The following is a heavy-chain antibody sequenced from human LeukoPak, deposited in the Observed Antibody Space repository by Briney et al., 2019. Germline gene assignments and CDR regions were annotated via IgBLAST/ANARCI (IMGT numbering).Heavy chain of an antibody. CDR3: ARTTGHHYHMDV. CDR1: GFTFSSFE. V-gene: IGHV3-48*03. J-gene: IGHJ6*03. CDR2: ITGGGSTI. D-gene: IGHD4-11*01. Sequence: GGSLRLSCAASGFTFSSFEMTWVRQAPGKGLEWVAYITGGGSTIYYADSVQGRLTISRDNAKNSLFLQMNSLRVKDTAVYYCARTTGHHYHMDVWSNGTTVTIS.